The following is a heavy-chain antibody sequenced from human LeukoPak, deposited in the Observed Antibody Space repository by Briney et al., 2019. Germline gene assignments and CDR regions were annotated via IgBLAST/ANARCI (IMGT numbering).Heavy chain of an antibody. CDR2: IKEDGSKK. Sequence: GGSLRLSCAASGFTFNTYWMSWVRQAPGKGLEWVANIKEDGSKKYYVDFVKGRFTISRDNAKNSLYLQMNSLRVEDTAVYYCARLPLTARLHFEYWGQGTLVTVSS. D-gene: IGHD5-12*01. CDR1: GFTFNTYW. V-gene: IGHV3-7*05. J-gene: IGHJ4*02. CDR3: ARLPLTARLHFEY.